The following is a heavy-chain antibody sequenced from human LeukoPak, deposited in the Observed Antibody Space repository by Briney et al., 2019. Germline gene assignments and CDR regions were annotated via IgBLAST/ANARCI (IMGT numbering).Heavy chain of an antibody. CDR1: GGTFSSYA. V-gene: IGHV1-69*05. D-gene: IGHD2-2*01. CDR2: IIPIFGTA. J-gene: IGHJ3*02. CDR3: ARKGYCSSTSCWDAFDI. Sequence: SVKVSCKASGGTFSSYAISWVRQAPGQGLEWMGGIIPIFGTANYAQKFQGRVTITTDESTSTAYMELSSLRSEDTAVYYCARKGYCSSTSCWDAFDIWGQGTMVTVSS.